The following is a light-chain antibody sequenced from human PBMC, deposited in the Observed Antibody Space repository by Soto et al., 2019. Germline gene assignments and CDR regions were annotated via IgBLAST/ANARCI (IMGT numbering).Light chain of an antibody. CDR1: QSVRSH. Sequence: EIVLTQSPATLSLSPGERATLSCRGSQSVRSHLVWYQQKPGQAPRLLIYDASNRATGIPARFSGSGSGTDFTLTISSLEPEDFAVYYCQHYNSSPPITFGQGTRLEI. V-gene: IGKV3-11*01. J-gene: IGKJ5*01. CDR3: QHYNSSPPIT. CDR2: DAS.